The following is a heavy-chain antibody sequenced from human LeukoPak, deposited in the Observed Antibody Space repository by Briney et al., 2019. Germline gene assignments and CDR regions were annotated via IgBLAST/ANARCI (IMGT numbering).Heavy chain of an antibody. J-gene: IGHJ4*02. Sequence: SETLSLTCTVSGGSISSYYWSWIRQPPGKGLEWIGYIYYSGSTNYNPSLKSRVTISVDTSKNHFSLKLRYVTAADTAVYYCARDRIREFDYWGQGTLVTVSS. CDR1: GGSISSYY. V-gene: IGHV4-59*01. CDR2: IYYSGST. D-gene: IGHD3-10*01. CDR3: ARDRIREFDY.